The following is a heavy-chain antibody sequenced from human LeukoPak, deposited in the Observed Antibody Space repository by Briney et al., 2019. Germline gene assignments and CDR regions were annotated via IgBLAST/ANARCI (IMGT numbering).Heavy chain of an antibody. J-gene: IGHJ4*02. Sequence: SETLSLTCTVSGGSISSYYWSWIRQPPGKGLEWIGYIYTSGSTNYNPSLKSRVTISVDTSKNQFSLKLSSVTAADTAVYYCARVRRVGIGYCSGGSCYPRGYFDYWGQGTLVTVSS. CDR2: IYTSGST. CDR1: GGSISSYY. CDR3: ARVRRVGIGYCSGGSCYPRGYFDY. D-gene: IGHD2-15*01. V-gene: IGHV4-4*09.